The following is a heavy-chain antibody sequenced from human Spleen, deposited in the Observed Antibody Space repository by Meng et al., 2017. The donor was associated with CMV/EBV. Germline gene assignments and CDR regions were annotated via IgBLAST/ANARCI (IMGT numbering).Heavy chain of an antibody. D-gene: IGHD2-2*01. CDR3: VRDPELLVPAAATYYYYYGMDV. CDR2: IYYSGST. CDR1: GGSISSGDYY. V-gene: IGHV4-39*07. J-gene: IGHJ6*02. Sequence: SETLSLTCTVSGGSISSGDYYWSWIRQPPGKGLECIGSIYYSGSTYYNPSLKSRVTISVDTSKNQFSLKLTSVTAADTAVYYCVRDPELLVPAAATYYYYYGMDVWGQGTTVTVSS.